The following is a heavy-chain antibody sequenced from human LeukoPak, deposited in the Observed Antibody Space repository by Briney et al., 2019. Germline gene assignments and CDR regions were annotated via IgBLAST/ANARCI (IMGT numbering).Heavy chain of an antibody. CDR2: IKEDGSEK. Sequence: GGSLSLSCAASGFTYSNYWMSWVRQAPGKGLEWVANIKEDGSEKYYVDSVKGRFTISRDNARNSLYLQMNSLRAEDTAVYYCASGRQLGYWGQGTLVTVSS. J-gene: IGHJ4*02. CDR3: ASGRQLGY. V-gene: IGHV3-7*01. D-gene: IGHD6-13*01. CDR1: GFTYSNYW.